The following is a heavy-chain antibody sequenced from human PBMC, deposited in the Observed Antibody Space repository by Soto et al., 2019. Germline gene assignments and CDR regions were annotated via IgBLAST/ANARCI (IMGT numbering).Heavy chain of an antibody. J-gene: IGHJ4*02. CDR3: ARDGVGVWFGELTG. D-gene: IGHD3-10*01. CDR1: GFTFSSYA. CDR2: ISYDGSNK. Sequence: QVQLVESGGGVVQPGRSLRLSCAASGFTFSSYAMHWVRQAPGKGLERVAVISYDGSNKYYADSVKGRFTISRDNSKNTLYLQMNSLRAEDTAVYYCARDGVGVWFGELTGWGQGTLVTVSS. V-gene: IGHV3-30-3*01.